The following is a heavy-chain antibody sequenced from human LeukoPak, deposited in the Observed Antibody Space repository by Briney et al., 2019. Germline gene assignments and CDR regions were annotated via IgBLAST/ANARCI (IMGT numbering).Heavy chain of an antibody. Sequence: ASVKVSCKASGGTFISYAISWVRQAPGQGREWMGRIIPILGIANYAQKFQGRVTITADKSTSTAYMELSSLRSEDTAVYYCARGRYYYGSGSYYTYYFDYWGQGTLVTVSS. CDR3: ARGRYYYGSGSYYTYYFDY. CDR2: IIPILGIA. CDR1: GGTFISYA. V-gene: IGHV1-69*04. D-gene: IGHD3-10*01. J-gene: IGHJ4*02.